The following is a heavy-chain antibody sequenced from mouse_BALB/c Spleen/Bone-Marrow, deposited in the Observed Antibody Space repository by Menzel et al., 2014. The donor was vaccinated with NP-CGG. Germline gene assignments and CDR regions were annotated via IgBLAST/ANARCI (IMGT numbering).Heavy chain of an antibody. Sequence: QVQLQQSGAELMKPGASVKISCKATGYTFSTYWIEWVKQRPGHGLEWIGEILPGSGTTNYNEKFKGKATFTADTSSNTAYMQLSSLTSEDSAVYYCAAYYYGSSYGFAYWGQGTLVTVSA. CDR2: ILPGSGTT. CDR3: AAYYYGSSYGFAY. D-gene: IGHD1-1*01. J-gene: IGHJ3*01. CDR1: GYTFSTYW. V-gene: IGHV1-9*01.